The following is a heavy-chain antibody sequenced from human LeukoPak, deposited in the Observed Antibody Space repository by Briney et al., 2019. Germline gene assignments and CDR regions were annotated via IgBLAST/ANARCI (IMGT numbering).Heavy chain of an antibody. D-gene: IGHD7-27*01. CDR2: IYNTGNT. Sequence: PSETLSLTCNVSGDSLSSSRFSGNWIRQPAGKTLECIGRIYNTGNTYYNPSLKSRVAMSLDAPRNQYSLTLTSLTATDTAIYYCARLKTGDVHKKTNKWFDPWGQGTLVTVSS. V-gene: IGHV4-61*02. CDR3: ARLKTGDVHKKTNKWFDP. CDR1: GDSLSSSRFS. J-gene: IGHJ5*02.